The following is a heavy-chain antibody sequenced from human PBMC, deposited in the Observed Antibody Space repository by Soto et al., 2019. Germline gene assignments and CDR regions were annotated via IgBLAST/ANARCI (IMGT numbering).Heavy chain of an antibody. J-gene: IGHJ4*02. Sequence: GESLKISCXGSGYSFTSYWIGWVRQMPGKGLEWMGIIYPGDSDTRYSPSFQGQVTISADKSISTAYLQWSSLKASDTAMYYCASSYYYDSSGYSLDYWGQGTLVTVSS. CDR2: IYPGDSDT. CDR1: GYSFTSYW. CDR3: ASSYYYDSSGYSLDY. V-gene: IGHV5-51*01. D-gene: IGHD3-22*01.